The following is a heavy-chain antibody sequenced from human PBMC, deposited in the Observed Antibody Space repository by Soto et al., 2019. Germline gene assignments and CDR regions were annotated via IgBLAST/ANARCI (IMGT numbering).Heavy chain of an antibody. CDR1: GFTFSSYG. V-gene: IGHV3-33*01. D-gene: IGHD2-2*02. CDR3: ARNHQDIVVVPAAISFSWFDP. CDR2: IWYDGSNK. Sequence: GGSLRLSCAASGFTFSSYGMHWVRQAPGKGLEWVAVIWYDGSNKYYADSVKGRFPISRDNSKNTLYLQMNSLRAEDTAVYYCARNHQDIVVVPAAISFSWFDPWGQGTLVTVSS. J-gene: IGHJ5*02.